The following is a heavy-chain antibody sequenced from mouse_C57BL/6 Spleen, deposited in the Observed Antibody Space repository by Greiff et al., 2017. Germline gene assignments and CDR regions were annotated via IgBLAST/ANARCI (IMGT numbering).Heavy chain of an antibody. J-gene: IGHJ4*01. CDR2: IYPGDGDT. V-gene: IGHV1-80*01. D-gene: IGHD2-5*01. Sequence: QVQLQQSGAELVKPGASVKISCKASGYAFSSYWMNRVKQRPGKGLEWIGQIYPGDGDTNYNGKFKGKATLTADKSSSTAYMQLSSLTSEDSAVYFCARNSNYAMDYWGQGTSVTVSS. CDR3: ARNSNYAMDY. CDR1: GYAFSSYW.